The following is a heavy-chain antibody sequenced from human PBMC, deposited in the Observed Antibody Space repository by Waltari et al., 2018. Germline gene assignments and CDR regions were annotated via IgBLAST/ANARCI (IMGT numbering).Heavy chain of an antibody. V-gene: IGHV4-39*01. CDR3: ARAYNWNDALDY. CDR2: GST. D-gene: IGHD1-20*01. Sequence: GSTYYNPSLKSRVTISVDTSKNQFSLKLSSVTAADTAVYYCARAYNWNDALDYWGQGTLVTVSS. J-gene: IGHJ4*02.